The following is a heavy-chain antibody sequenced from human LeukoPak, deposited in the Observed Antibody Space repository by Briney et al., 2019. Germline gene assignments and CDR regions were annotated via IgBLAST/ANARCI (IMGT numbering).Heavy chain of an antibody. J-gene: IGHJ4*02. D-gene: IGHD5-18*01. CDR3: ARDIVLDTAEDY. Sequence: GGSLRLSCAASGFTFSTYWMSWVRQPPGKGLEWVANIKQDGSEIYYLDSVKGRFTVSRDNAKNSLLLQMHSLRAEDTAVYYCARDIVLDTAEDYWGQGTLVTVSS. CDR1: GFTFSTYW. V-gene: IGHV3-7*01. CDR2: IKQDGSEI.